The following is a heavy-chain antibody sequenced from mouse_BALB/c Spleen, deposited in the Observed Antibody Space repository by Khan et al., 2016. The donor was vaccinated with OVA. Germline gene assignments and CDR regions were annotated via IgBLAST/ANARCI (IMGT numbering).Heavy chain of an antibody. D-gene: IGHD1-1*01. V-gene: IGHV3-2*02. Sequence: EVQLQESGPGLVKPSQSLSLTCTVTGYSITSDYTWNWIRQFPGNKLEWVGYISYSGRTSSNPSLKSRISITRDTSENQFFLQLSSVTTEDTATYYCARSVTITTVVATDFDYWGQGTTLTVSS. CDR3: ARSVTITTVVATDFDY. CDR1: GYSITSDYT. J-gene: IGHJ2*01. CDR2: ISYSGRT.